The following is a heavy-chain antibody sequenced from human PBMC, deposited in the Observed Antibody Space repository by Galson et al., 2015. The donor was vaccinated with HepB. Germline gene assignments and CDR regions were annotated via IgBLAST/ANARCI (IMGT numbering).Heavy chain of an antibody. J-gene: IGHJ6*04. CDR3: AKGRGQDYCSGGSYPVVV. CDR1: AFTFPNYA. V-gene: IGHV3-30*18. CDR2: ITSDGSKK. Sequence: SLRLSCAASAFTFPNYAMLWVRQAPGKGLEWVAVITSDGSKKYYADSVRGRFAISRDNSKNTLGLQMNSLRVEDTALYYCAKGRGQDYCSGGSYPVVVGGEGTAVSVSP. D-gene: IGHD2-15*01.